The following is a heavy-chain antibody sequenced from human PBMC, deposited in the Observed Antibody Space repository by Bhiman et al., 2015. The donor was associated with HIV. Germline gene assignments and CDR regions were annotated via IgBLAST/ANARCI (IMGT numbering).Heavy chain of an antibody. V-gene: IGHV3-21*01. D-gene: IGHD6-19*01. CDR1: GFTFSSYS. Sequence: EVLLVESGGGLVKPWGSLRLSCAASGFTFSSYSMNWVRQAPGKGLEWVSSISYDSSHIYYPDSLKGRFTISRDNAKNSLYLQMNSLRAEDTAVYYCARGGAGTYFFDYWGQGALVTVSS. CDR3: ARGGAGTYFFDY. CDR2: ISYDSSHI. J-gene: IGHJ4*02.